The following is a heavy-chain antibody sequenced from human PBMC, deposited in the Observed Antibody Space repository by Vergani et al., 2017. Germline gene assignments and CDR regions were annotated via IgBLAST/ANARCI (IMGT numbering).Heavy chain of an antibody. D-gene: IGHD3-3*01. CDR2: IQFDGSNQ. Sequence: QVQLVESGGGVVQRGGSLRLSCATSGFTLSNYDMQWIRQGPGKGLEFVAFIQFDGSNQYYADSVKGRFTLSRDFSKNTLYLQMNSLRTDDTATYYCPKHFRGWSIDYWGQGTQVIVSS. CDR3: PKHFRGWSIDY. V-gene: IGHV3-30*02. J-gene: IGHJ4*02. CDR1: GFTLSNYD.